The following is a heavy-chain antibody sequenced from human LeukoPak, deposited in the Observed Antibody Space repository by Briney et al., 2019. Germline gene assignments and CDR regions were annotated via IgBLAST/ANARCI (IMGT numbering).Heavy chain of an antibody. CDR3: ARAWGRTVSYYYYYMDV. D-gene: IGHD1-14*01. J-gene: IGHJ6*03. V-gene: IGHV3-74*01. CDR2: INSDGSST. CDR1: GFTFSSYT. Sequence: GGSLRLSCAASGFTFSSYTMNWVRQAPGKGLVWVSRINSDGSSTSYADSVKGRFTISRDNAKNTLYLQMNSLRAEDTAVYYCARAWGRTVSYYYYYMDVWGKGTTVTVSS.